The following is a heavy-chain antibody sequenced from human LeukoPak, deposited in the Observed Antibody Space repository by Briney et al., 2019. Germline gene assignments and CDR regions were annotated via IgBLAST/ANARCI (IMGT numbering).Heavy chain of an antibody. CDR3: ASGKATAMAQGY. CDR2: IYSGGST. J-gene: IGHJ4*02. Sequence: GGSLRLSCAASGFTVSSNYMSWVRQAPGKGLEWVSVIYSGGSTYYADSVKCRFTISRDNSKNTLYLQMNSLRADDTAVYYCASGKATAMAQGYWGQGTLVTVSS. V-gene: IGHV3-53*01. D-gene: IGHD5-18*01. CDR1: GFTVSSNY.